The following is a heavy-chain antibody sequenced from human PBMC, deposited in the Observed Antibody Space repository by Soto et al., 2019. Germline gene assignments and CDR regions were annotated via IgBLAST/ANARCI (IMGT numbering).Heavy chain of an antibody. J-gene: IGHJ3*02. D-gene: IGHD2-8*01. Sequence: ASVKVSCKASGYTFTGYYMHWVRQAPGQGLEWMGWINPNSGGTNYAQKFQGRVTMTRDTSISTAYMELSRLRSDDTAVYYCARSPPSLIVLMFYASLRDGDVFAIRGKRTMV. V-gene: IGHV1-2*02. CDR2: INPNSGGT. CDR3: ARSPPSLIVLMFYASLRDGDVFAI. CDR1: GYTFTGYY.